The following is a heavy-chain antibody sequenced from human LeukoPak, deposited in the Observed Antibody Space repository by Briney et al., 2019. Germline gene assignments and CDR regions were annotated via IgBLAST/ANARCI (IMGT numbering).Heavy chain of an antibody. D-gene: IGHD6-19*01. CDR1: GGSINSYY. V-gene: IGHV4-4*07. Sequence: SETLSLTCTVSGGSINSYYWNWIRQPAGKGLEWIGHIQTSGSTKYNPSLKSRVTMSIDTSKNQFSLNLYSVTAADTAVYYCATNYTAVSAFDSWGQGTLVTDSS. J-gene: IGHJ4*02. CDR3: ATNYTAVSAFDS. CDR2: IQTSGST.